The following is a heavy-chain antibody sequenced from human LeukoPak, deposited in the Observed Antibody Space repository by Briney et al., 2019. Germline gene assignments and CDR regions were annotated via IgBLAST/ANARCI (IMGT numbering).Heavy chain of an antibody. CDR1: SGSFSGDY. Sequence: SETLSLSCAVYSGSFSGDYWSWIRQPPGKGLQWIGEINHSGNTNNNPSLKSRVTMSVDTSKNQLSLNLTSVTAADTAAYYCARVHGHNLGTLDYWGQGILVTVSS. V-gene: IGHV4-34*01. CDR2: INHSGNT. CDR3: ARVHGHNLGTLDY. J-gene: IGHJ4*02. D-gene: IGHD5-24*01.